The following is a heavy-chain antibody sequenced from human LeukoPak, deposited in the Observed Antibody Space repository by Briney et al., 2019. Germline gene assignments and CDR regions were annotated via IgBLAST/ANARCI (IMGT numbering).Heavy chain of an antibody. J-gene: IGHJ4*02. Sequence: SETLSLTCAVYGDSFSGYYWSWIRQPPGKGLEWVGEINHSGSADYSPSLKSRVTISVDTSKNQFSLKLSSVTAADTAVCFCARVRGPFDYWGQGTLVTVSS. V-gene: IGHV4-34*01. CDR2: INHSGSA. CDR3: ARVRGPFDY. D-gene: IGHD1-26*01. CDR1: GDSFSGYY.